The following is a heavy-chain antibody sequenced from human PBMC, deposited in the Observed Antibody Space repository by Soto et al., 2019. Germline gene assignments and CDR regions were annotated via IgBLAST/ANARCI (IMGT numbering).Heavy chain of an antibody. CDR3: AREFEATSLDV. CDR2: AYYRSQWYI. D-gene: IGHD1-1*01. CDR1: GDSISSNTAA. Sequence: SQTLSLTCAISGDSISSNTAAWNWIRQSPSRGLEWLGRAYYRSQWYIDFEGSVKSRLTINPDTSKNQVSLHLKPVTPEDTAVYYCAREFEATSLDVWGPGTTVTVSS. V-gene: IGHV6-1*01. J-gene: IGHJ6*02.